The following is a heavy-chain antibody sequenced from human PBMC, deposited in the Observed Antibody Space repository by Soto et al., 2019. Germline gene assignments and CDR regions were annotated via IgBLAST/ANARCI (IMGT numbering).Heavy chain of an antibody. D-gene: IGHD3-10*01. V-gene: IGHV4-34*01. CDR1: GGYFSGYY. J-gene: IGHJ6*03. CDR2: INHSGST. Sequence: SETLSLTSTVYGGYFSGYYLSWISQTTGKGLEGIGEINHSGSTNYNPSLKSRVTISVDTSKNQFSLKLSSVTAADTAVYYCARGLGGSGSTHYYYMDVWGKGTTVTVSS. CDR3: ARGLGGSGSTHYYYMDV.